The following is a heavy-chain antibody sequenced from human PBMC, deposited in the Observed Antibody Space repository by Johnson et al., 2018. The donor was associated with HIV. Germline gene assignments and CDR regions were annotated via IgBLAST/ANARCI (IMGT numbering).Heavy chain of an antibody. D-gene: IGHD4-23*01. CDR3: ARETYGGNSGAFDI. CDR2: IKQDGSEK. V-gene: IGHV3-7*01. Sequence: VQLVESGGGLVQPGGSLRFSCAASGFTFKSYWMRWVRQAPGKGLEWVANIKQDGSEKYYVDSVKGRFTISRDNSKNTLYLQMNSLRAEDTAVYYCARETYGGNSGAFDIWGQGTMVTVSS. J-gene: IGHJ3*02. CDR1: GFTFKSYW.